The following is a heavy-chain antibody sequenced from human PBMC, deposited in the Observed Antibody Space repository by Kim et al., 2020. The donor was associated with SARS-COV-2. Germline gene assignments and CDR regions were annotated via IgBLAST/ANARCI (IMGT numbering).Heavy chain of an antibody. CDR1: GFAFSSYA. V-gene: IGHV3-30*04. D-gene: IGHD3-10*01. CDR3: AVYGSGSYYYLY. CDR2: ISYDGSNK. J-gene: IGHJ4*02. Sequence: GGSLRLSCAASGFAFSSYAMHWVRQAPGKGLEWVAVISYDGSNKYYADSVKGRFTISRDNSKNTLYLQMNSLRAEDTAVYYCAVYGSGSYYYLYWGQGTL.